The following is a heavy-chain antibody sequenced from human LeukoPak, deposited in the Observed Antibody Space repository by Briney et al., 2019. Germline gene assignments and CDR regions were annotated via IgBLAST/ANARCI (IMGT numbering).Heavy chain of an antibody. CDR2: INSDGSST. J-gene: IGHJ4*02. V-gene: IGHV3-74*01. CDR1: GFTFSSYW. CDR3: AKIGYCSSTSCLGPLDY. Sequence: GGSLRLSCAASGFTFSSYWMHWVRHAPGKGLVWVSRINSDGSSTSYADSVKGRFTISRDNSKNTLYLQMNSLRAEDTAVYYCAKIGYCSSTSCLGPLDYWGQGTLVTVSS. D-gene: IGHD2-2*01.